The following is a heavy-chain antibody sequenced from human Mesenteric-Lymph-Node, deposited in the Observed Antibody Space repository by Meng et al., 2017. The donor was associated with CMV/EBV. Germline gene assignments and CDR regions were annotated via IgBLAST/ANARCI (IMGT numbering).Heavy chain of an antibody. CDR2: IWYDGSNK. CDR1: GFTFSSYG. J-gene: IGHJ6*02. V-gene: IGHV3-33*06. CDR3: AKSGRGIAARPDPYYYGMDV. Sequence: GGSLRPSCAASGFTFSSYGMHWLRQAPGKGLEWVAVIWYDGSNKYYADSVKGRFTISRDNSKNTLYLQMNSLRAEDTAVYYCAKSGRGIAARPDPYYYGMDVWGQGTTVTVSS. D-gene: IGHD6-6*01.